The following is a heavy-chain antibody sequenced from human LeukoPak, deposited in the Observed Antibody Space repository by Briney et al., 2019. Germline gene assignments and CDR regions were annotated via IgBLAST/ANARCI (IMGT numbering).Heavy chain of an antibody. CDR3: ARAYYYDSSTHYYDS. CDR1: GYSFNAYY. V-gene: IGHV1-2*06. J-gene: IGHJ5*01. CDR2: INPNSGDT. D-gene: IGHD3-22*01. Sequence: ASVKVSCKASGYSFNAYYIHWVRQAPGQGLEWMGRINPNSGDTNFAQRFQGRVTMTRDTSISTAYMELSRLMSDDTDTAVYYCARAYYYDSSTHYYDSWGQGSLVTVSS.